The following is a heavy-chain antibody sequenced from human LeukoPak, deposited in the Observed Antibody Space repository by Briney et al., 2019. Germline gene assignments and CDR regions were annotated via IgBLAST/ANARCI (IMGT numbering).Heavy chain of an antibody. CDR3: ARRGYCSSTSCYAVEFDY. J-gene: IGHJ4*02. CDR1: GYTSTSYG. V-gene: IGHV1-18*01. CDR2: ISAYNGNT. D-gene: IGHD2-2*01. Sequence: ASVKVSCKASGYTSTSYGISWVRQAPGQGLEWMGWISAYNGNTNYAQKLQGRVTMTTDTSTSTAYMELRSLRSDDTAVYYCARRGYCSSTSCYAVEFDYWGQGTLVTVSS.